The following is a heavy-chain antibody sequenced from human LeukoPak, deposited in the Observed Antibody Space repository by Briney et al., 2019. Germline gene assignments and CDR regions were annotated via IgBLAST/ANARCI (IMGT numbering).Heavy chain of an antibody. CDR1: GGSISSGYY. Sequence: SETLSLTCTVSGGSISSGYYWGWIRQPPGKGLEWIGSIYHSGSTYYNPSLKSRVTISVDTSKNQFSLKLSSVTAADTAVYYCARAPYGDSFDYWGQGTLVTVSS. J-gene: IGHJ4*02. D-gene: IGHD4-17*01. CDR3: ARAPYGDSFDY. CDR2: IYHSGST. V-gene: IGHV4-38-2*02.